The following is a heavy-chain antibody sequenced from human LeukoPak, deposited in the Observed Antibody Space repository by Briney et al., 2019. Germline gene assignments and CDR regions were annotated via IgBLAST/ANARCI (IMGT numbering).Heavy chain of an antibody. Sequence: GGSLRLSCAASGFTVSSNYMSWVRQAPGKGLEWVSVIYSGGSTYYADSVKGRFTISRHNSKNTLYIQMNSLRAEDTAVYYCARGGYCSSTSCYAGYYFDYWGQGTLVTVSS. CDR3: ARGGYCSSTSCYAGYYFDY. CDR2: IYSGGST. V-gene: IGHV3-53*04. D-gene: IGHD2-2*01. CDR1: GFTVSSNY. J-gene: IGHJ4*02.